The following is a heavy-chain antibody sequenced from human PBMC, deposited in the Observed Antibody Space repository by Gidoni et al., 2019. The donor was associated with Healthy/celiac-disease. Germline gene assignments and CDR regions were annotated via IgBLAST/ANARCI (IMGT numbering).Heavy chain of an antibody. V-gene: IGHV3-9*01. J-gene: IGHJ4*02. Sequence: EVQLVESGGGLVQPGRSLRLSCAASGFTFDDYAMHWVRQAPGKGLEWVSGISWNSGTTGYGDSVKGRFTISRDNAKNSLYLQMNSLRTEDTAVYYRAKGPKGRGVIIPFDYWGQGTLVTVSS. CDR2: ISWNSGTT. D-gene: IGHD3-10*01. CDR1: GFTFDDYA. CDR3: AKGPKGRGVIIPFDY.